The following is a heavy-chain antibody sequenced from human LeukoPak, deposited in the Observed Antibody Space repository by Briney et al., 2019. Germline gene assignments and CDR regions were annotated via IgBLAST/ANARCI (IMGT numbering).Heavy chain of an antibody. CDR1: GLTFSSYW. CDR2: IKQDGSEK. J-gene: IGHJ3*02. V-gene: IGHV3-7*01. CDR3: ARRGFDI. Sequence: GGSLRLSCAASGLTFSSYWMSWVRQAPGKGLEWVATIKQDGSEKYYVDSVKGRFTISRDNAKNSLYLQMNSLRAEDTAVYYCARRGFDIWGQGTMVTVSS.